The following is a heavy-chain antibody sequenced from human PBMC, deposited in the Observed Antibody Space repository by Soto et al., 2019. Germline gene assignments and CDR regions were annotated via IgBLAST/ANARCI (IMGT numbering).Heavy chain of an antibody. J-gene: IGHJ5*02. D-gene: IGHD3-10*01. CDR2: IYYSGST. Sequence: SETLSLTCTVSGGSISSYYWSWIRQPPGKGLEWIGYIYYSGSTNYNPSLKSRVTISVDTSKNQFSLKLSSVTAADTAVYYCARDTSALGSGSYRGNWFDPWGQGTLVTVSS. CDR1: GGSISSYY. V-gene: IGHV4-59*01. CDR3: ARDTSALGSGSYRGNWFDP.